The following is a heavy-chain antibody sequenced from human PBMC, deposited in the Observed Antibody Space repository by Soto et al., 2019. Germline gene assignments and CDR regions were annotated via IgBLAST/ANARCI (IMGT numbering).Heavy chain of an antibody. Sequence: SETLSLTCTVSGGSISSGGYYWSWIRQHPGKGLEWIGYIYYSGSTYYNPSLKSRVTISVDTSKNQFSLKLSSVTAADTAVYYCARWGTAAPPKSFDYWGQGTLVTVSS. J-gene: IGHJ4*02. D-gene: IGHD2-2*01. CDR3: ARWGTAAPPKSFDY. CDR2: IYYSGST. CDR1: GGSISSGGYY. V-gene: IGHV4-31*03.